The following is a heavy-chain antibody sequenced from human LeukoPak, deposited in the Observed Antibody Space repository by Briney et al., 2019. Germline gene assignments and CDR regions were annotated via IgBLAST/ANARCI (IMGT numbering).Heavy chain of an antibody. CDR1: GFTFSSYG. V-gene: IGHV3-30*02. J-gene: IGHJ5*02. Sequence: GGSLRLSCAASGFTFSSYGMHWVRQAPGKGLEWVAFIRYDGSNRYYADSVKGRFTISRDNSKNTLYLQMNSLRAGDTAVYYCAKDKQYYYDSSGPNHWGQGTLVTVSS. D-gene: IGHD3-22*01. CDR2: IRYDGSNR. CDR3: AKDKQYYYDSSGPNH.